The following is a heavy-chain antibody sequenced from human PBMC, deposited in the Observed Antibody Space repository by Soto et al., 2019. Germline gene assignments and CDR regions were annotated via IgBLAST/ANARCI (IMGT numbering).Heavy chain of an antibody. CDR3: ARDKHNFDYFYGPTYTWFAA. J-gene: IGHJ5*02. CDR2: IYYSGST. CDR1: GGSISGGGYY. D-gene: IGHD3-16*01. Sequence: SETLSLTCTVSGGSISGGGYYWSWIRQHPGRGLEWIGDIYYSGSTYYNPSLRSRVLISVDTSQNQFSLRLSSVTAADAAVYFCARDKHNFDYFYGPTYTWFAAWGQGTLVTVSS. V-gene: IGHV4-31*03.